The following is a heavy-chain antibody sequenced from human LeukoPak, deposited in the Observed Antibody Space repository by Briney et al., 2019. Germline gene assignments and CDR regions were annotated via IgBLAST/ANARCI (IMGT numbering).Heavy chain of an antibody. CDR1: GFTFSSYD. CDR2: INSDGGST. CDR3: VRDIGAVAGTDDY. D-gene: IGHD6-19*01. Sequence: GGSLRLSCAASGFTFSSYDIHWVRHAPGKGLVWVSRINSDGGSTTYADSVKGRFTISRDNAKKTLYLQMNSLRVEDTAVYYCVRDIGAVAGTDDYWGQGTLVTVSS. J-gene: IGHJ4*02. V-gene: IGHV3-74*01.